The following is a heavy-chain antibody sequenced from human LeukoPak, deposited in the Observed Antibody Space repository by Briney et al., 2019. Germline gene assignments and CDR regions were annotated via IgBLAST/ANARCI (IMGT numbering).Heavy chain of an antibody. CDR2: KD. Sequence: PGGSLRLSCAASGFTFSTYVMHWVRQVPGKGLEWVAVKDYCADSVKGRFTASKDNSKSTLYLQMNSLRPGDTAIYYCAKDLCSDTSCSSRGIDYWGQGTLVTVSS. D-gene: IGHD2-2*01. V-gene: IGHV3-30*18. J-gene: IGHJ4*02. CDR3: AKDLCSDTSCSSRGIDY. CDR1: GFTFSTYV.